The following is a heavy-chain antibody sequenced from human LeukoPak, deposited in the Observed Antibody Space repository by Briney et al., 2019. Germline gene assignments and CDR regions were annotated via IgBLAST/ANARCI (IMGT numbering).Heavy chain of an antibody. Sequence: RSLRLSCAASGFTFDDYAMHWVRQVPGRGLEWVSGLSWNSGGIDYADSVKGRFTISRDNAKNSLYLQMNRLRTEDTALYYCAKDIKNYYNSARFDYWGQGTLVTVSS. CDR1: GFTFDDYA. V-gene: IGHV3-9*01. J-gene: IGHJ4*02. CDR2: LSWNSGGI. D-gene: IGHD3-22*01. CDR3: AKDIKNYYNSARFDY.